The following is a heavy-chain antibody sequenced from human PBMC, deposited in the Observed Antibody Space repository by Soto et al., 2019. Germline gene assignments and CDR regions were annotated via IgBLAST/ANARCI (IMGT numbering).Heavy chain of an antibody. J-gene: IGHJ4*02. D-gene: IGHD3-16*01. Sequence: EVQLLESGGGLVQPGGSLRLSCIASGFTFTNYAMIWVRQAPGKGPEWVSRIEIGARATYYGDSVKGRFTISRDDSQKALYLQMNSLRAEVTAVYFCAKANGGYVDHWGQGSVVTVSS. CDR2: IEIGARAT. CDR1: GFTFTNYA. CDR3: AKANGGYVDH. V-gene: IGHV3-23*03.